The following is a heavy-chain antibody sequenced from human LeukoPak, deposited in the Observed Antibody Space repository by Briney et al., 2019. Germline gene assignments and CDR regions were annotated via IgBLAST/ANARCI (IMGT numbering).Heavy chain of an antibody. CDR2: IYHSGST. Sequence: SETLSLTCAVSGYSLSSGYYWGWIRQPPGKGLEWIGSIYHSGSTYYNPSLKSRVTISVDTSKNQFSLKLSSVTAADSAAYYCARQGASPLEWLTQPFDYWGQGTLVTVSS. V-gene: IGHV4-38-2*01. CDR1: GYSLSSGYY. D-gene: IGHD3-3*01. J-gene: IGHJ4*02. CDR3: ARQGASPLEWLTQPFDY.